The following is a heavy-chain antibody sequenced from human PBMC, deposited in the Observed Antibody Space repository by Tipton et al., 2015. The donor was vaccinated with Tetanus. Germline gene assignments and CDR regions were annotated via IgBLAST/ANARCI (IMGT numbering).Heavy chain of an antibody. V-gene: IGHV3-21*01. CDR2: ISSTSSYI. CDR1: GFTFSSHW. D-gene: IGHD1-26*01. CDR3: ATGRTLDY. J-gene: IGHJ4*02. Sequence: GSLRLSCAASGFTFSSHWMNWVRQAPGKGLEWLSSISSTSSYIYYADSVKGRFTASRDNAKNSLSLQMKSLGDEDTAVYYCATGRTLDYWGQGTRVTVSS.